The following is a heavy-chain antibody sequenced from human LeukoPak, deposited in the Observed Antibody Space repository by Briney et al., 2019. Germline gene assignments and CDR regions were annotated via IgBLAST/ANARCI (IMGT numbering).Heavy chain of an antibody. V-gene: IGHV4-59*08. CDR3: ARHSRVFSGPGSSFMHSMDL. D-gene: IGHD3-10*01. Sequence: SKTLSLTCAVSGGAISRHYWGWSRQPPGKGLEWIGNIYDNAIPSYNPCLKSRVTISVDTSPHQFSLNLGSLTAAAMAVYYCARHSRVFSGPGSSFMHSMDLWGQGTTVTVSS. CDR2: IYDNAIP. CDR1: GGAISRHY. J-gene: IGHJ6*02.